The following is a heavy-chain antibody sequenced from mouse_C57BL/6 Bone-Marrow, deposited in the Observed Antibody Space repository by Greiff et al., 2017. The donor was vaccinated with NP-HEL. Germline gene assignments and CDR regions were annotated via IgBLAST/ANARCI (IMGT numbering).Heavy chain of an antibody. D-gene: IGHD4-1*01. V-gene: IGHV14-2*01. Sequence: VHVKQSGAELVKPGASVKLSCTASGFNIKDYYMHWVKQRTEQGLEWIGRIDPEDGETKYAPKFQGKATITADTSSNTAYLQLSSLTSEDTAVYYCARSGNWAFYAMDYWGQGTSVTVSS. CDR1: GFNIKDYY. CDR3: ARSGNWAFYAMDY. J-gene: IGHJ4*01. CDR2: IDPEDGET.